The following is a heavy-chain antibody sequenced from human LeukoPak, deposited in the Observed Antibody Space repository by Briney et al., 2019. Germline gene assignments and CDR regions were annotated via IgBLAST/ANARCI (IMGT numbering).Heavy chain of an antibody. Sequence: GGSLRLSCAASGFTFSSYAMSWIRQAPGKGLEWVSALSGSGGSTYYADSVKGRFTISRDNSKKTLYLQMNSLRAEDTAVYYCARGTVTTLFDYWGQGTLVTVSS. V-gene: IGHV3-23*01. J-gene: IGHJ4*02. CDR1: GFTFSSYA. CDR3: ARGTVTTLFDY. CDR2: LSGSGGST. D-gene: IGHD4-17*01.